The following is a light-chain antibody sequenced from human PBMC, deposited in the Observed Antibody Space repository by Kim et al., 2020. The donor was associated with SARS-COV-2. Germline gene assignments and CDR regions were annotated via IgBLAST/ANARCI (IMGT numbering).Light chain of an antibody. CDR2: DAS. CDR1: QSVGSD. Sequence: VFPEERATLSCRASQSVGSDLAWYKQKPGQAPRLLIYDASTRATGFPARCSGSGYGTEFTLTINSLQSEDFAVYYCHQYNDWPLTFGGGTKVDIK. J-gene: IGKJ4*01. CDR3: HQYNDWPLT. V-gene: IGKV3-15*01.